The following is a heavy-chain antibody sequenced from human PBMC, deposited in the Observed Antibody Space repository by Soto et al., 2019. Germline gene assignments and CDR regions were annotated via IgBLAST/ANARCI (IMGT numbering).Heavy chain of an antibody. CDR1: GGSISSSSYY. V-gene: IGHV4-39*01. CDR2: IYYSGST. D-gene: IGHD4-17*01. J-gene: IGHJ4*02. Sequence: QLQLQESGPGLVKPSETLSLTCTVSGGSISSSSYYWGWIRQPPGKGLEWIGSIYYSGSTYCNPSLKSRVTISVDTSENQFSLKLSSVTAADTAVYYCASSYGDYVSYWGQGTLVTVSS. CDR3: ASSYGDYVSY.